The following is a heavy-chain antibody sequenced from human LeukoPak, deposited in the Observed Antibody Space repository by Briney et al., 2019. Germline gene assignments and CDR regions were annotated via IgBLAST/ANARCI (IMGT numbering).Heavy chain of an antibody. CDR1: GYTFTGYY. J-gene: IGHJ5*02. D-gene: IGHD3-10*01. Sequence: ASVKVSCKASGYTFTGYYMHWVRQAPGQGLEWMGWINPNSGGTNYAQKFQGRVTMTRDMSTSTVYMELSSLRSEDTAVYYCARGFGSYGSGSYRWFDPWGQGTLVTVSS. CDR3: ARGFGSYGSGSYRWFDP. V-gene: IGHV1-2*02. CDR2: INPNSGGT.